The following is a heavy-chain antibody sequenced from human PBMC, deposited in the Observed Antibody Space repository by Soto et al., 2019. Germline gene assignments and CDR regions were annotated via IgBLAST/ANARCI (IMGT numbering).Heavy chain of an antibody. V-gene: IGHV3-23*01. J-gene: IGHJ4*02. D-gene: IGHD6-19*01. CDR3: AKALPRHSSGWASDPKKHNFDY. Sequence: GGSLRLSCAASGFTFSSYAMSWVRQAPGKGLEWVSAISGSGGSTYYADSVKGRFTISRDNSKDTLYMQRNSLRAEDTAVYYCAKALPRHSSGWASDPKKHNFDYWGQGTLVTVSS. CDR1: GFTFSSYA. CDR2: ISGSGGST.